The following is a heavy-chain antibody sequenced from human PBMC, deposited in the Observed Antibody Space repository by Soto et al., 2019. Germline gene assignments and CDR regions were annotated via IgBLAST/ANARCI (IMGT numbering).Heavy chain of an antibody. CDR1: GFTFSSYN. Sequence: GGSLRLSCAPSGFTFSSYNMNWVRQAPGKGLEWVSSISSSGYYIYYADSVKGRFTISRDNAKNSLYLQMNSLRAEDTAVYYCAIRGMTESPSAFDIWGQGTMVTVSS. D-gene: IGHD1-20*01. V-gene: IGHV3-21*01. CDR2: ISSSGYYI. CDR3: AIRGMTESPSAFDI. J-gene: IGHJ3*02.